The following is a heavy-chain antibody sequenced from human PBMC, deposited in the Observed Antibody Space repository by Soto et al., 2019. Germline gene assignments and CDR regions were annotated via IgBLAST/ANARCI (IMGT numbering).Heavy chain of an antibody. CDR3: AGQSKFSIFGVVIHIWFDP. D-gene: IGHD3-3*01. CDR1: GGSISSSSYY. CDR2: IYYSGST. V-gene: IGHV4-39*01. J-gene: IGHJ5*02. Sequence: SETLSLTCTVSGGSISSSSYYWGWIRQPPGKGLEWIGSIYYSGSTYYNPSLKSRVTISVDTSKNQFSLKLSSVTAADTAVYYCAGQSKFSIFGVVIHIWFDPWGEGTLVTVP.